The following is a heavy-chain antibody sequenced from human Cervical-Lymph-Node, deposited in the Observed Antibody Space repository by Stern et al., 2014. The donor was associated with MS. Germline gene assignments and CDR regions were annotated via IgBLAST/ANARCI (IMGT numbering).Heavy chain of an antibody. CDR3: ARLGLRSLEWRV. J-gene: IGHJ4*02. V-gene: IGHV4-59*08. CDR2: IFHSGST. D-gene: IGHD3-3*01. Sequence: QLQLQESGPGLVKPSETLSLTCTVSGGSISSYYWGWIRQPPGKGLEWIGFIFHSGSTNYNPSLQSRVTLSVDPSKNQFSLTLRSVTAADTAVYYCARLGLRSLEWRVWGQGTQVTVSS. CDR1: GGSISSYY.